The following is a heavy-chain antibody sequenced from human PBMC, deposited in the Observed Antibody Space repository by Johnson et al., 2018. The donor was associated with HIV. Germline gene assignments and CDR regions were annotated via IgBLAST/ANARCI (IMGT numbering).Heavy chain of an antibody. CDR2: IRYDGSNK. CDR1: GFTFDDYG. D-gene: IGHD3-22*01. CDR3: ARFDGFITTLRVIGDAFDV. V-gene: IGHV3-33*08. Sequence: QVQLVESGGGVVRPGGSLRLSCAASGFTFDDYGMSWVRQGPGKRLEWVAFIRYDGSNKYYADSVKGRFTISRDNSKNTLYLQMNSLRAEDTAVYYCARFDGFITTLRVIGDAFDVWGQGTMVTVSS. J-gene: IGHJ3*01.